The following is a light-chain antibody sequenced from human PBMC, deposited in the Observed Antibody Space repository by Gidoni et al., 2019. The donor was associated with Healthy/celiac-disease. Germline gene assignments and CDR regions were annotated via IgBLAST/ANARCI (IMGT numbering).Light chain of an antibody. CDR2: GAS. CDR3: QQYGSSPLT. J-gene: IGKJ5*01. CDR1: QSVSSSY. V-gene: IGKV3-20*01. Sequence: IVFTQSPGTLSFSPGERATLSCRASQSVSSSYLAWYQQKPGQAPRLLIYGASSRATGIPDRFSGSGYGTDFTLTISRLEPEDLAVYYCQQYGSSPLTCGQGIRLEIK.